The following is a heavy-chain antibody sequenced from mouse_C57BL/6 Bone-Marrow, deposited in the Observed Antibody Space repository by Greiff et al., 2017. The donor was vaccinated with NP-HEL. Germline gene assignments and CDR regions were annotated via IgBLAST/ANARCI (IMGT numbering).Heavy chain of an antibody. CDR2: IDPENGDT. V-gene: IGHV14-4*01. Sequence: EVQVVESGAELVRPGASVKLSCTASGFNIKDDYMHWVKQRPEQGLEWIGWIDPENGDTEYASKFQGKATITADTSSNTAYLQLSSLTSEDTAVYYCTTRSLAWFAYWGQGTLVTVSA. J-gene: IGHJ3*01. CDR3: TTRSLAWFAY. CDR1: GFNIKDDY.